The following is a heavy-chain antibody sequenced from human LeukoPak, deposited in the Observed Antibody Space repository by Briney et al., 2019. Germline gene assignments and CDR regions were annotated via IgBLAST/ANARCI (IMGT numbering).Heavy chain of an antibody. CDR2: IHYSGST. J-gene: IGHJ4*02. V-gene: IGHV4-30-4*08. CDR1: GGSMSSGNYY. Sequence: SETLSLTCTVSGGSMSSGNYYWTWIRQPPGKGLEWIGYIHYSGSTYYNPSLKSRITISIDTSKNQFSLKLSSVTAADTAVYYCASFPYSGYFGHWGQGSLVTVSS. D-gene: IGHD1-26*01. CDR3: ASFPYSGYFGH.